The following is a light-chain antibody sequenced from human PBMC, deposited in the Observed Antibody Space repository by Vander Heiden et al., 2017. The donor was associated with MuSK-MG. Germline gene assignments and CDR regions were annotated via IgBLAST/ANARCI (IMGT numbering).Light chain of an antibody. J-gene: IGKJ4*01. CDR3: QKYNSVPLT. CDR2: GAS. V-gene: IGKV1-27*01. Sequence: DIPMTPSPSPLSASVGDRVTITCRASQAISNNLAWYQQRPGKVPKLLIYGASTLHSGVPSRFSGSGSGTDFTLTISSLQPEDVATYYCQKYNSVPLTFGGGTKVEIK. CDR1: QAISNN.